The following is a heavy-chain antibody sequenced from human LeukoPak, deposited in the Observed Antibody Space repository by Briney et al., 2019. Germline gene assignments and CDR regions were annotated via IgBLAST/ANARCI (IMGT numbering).Heavy chain of an antibody. V-gene: IGHV5-51*01. CDR2: NYQGDSET. D-gene: IGHD2-15*01. CDR1: GYSFTSYW. CDR3: ARHLGYCSGGSCLYYYYMDV. Sequence: ESLKISCRGFGYSFTSYWIDLVRQMPGKGLGWMGMNYQGDSETRYSPSFQGQVTISADKSISTAYLQWSSLKASDTAMYYCARHLGYCSGGSCLYYYYMDVCGKGTTVTVSS. J-gene: IGHJ6*03.